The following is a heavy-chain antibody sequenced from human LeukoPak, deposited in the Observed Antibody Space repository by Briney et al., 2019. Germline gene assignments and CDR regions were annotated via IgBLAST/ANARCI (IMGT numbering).Heavy chain of an antibody. V-gene: IGHV3-33*01. D-gene: IGHD1-26*01. J-gene: IGHJ4*02. Sequence: QPGRSLRLCCAASGFTFSSYGMHWVRQAPGKGLEWVAVIWYDGSNKYYADSVKGRFTISRDNSKNTLYLQMNSLRAEDTAVYYCARDYAPSGAPEFDYWGQGTLVTVSS. CDR1: GFTFSSYG. CDR3: ARDYAPSGAPEFDY. CDR2: IWYDGSNK.